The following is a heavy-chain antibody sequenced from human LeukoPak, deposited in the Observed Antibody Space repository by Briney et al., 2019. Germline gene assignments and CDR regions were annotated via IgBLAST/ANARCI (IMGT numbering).Heavy chain of an antibody. V-gene: IGHV4-59*01. Sequence: SETLSLTCTVSGGSISGYYWSWIRQPPGKGLEWIGYIYYSGSTCYNPSLSSRVTISVDTSKNQFSLKLSSVTAADTAVFYCARGPMVPLWAFDIWGRGTMVTVSS. D-gene: IGHD2-8*01. J-gene: IGHJ3*02. CDR2: IYYSGST. CDR3: ARGPMVPLWAFDI. CDR1: GGSISGYY.